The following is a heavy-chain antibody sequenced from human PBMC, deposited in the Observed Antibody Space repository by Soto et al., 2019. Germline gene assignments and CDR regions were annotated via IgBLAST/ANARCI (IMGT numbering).Heavy chain of an antibody. CDR1: GGTFYNYA. D-gene: IGHD3-3*01. Sequence: QVPLVQSGAEVKRPGSSVRVSCRASGGTFYNYAFTWVRQAPGQGLEWMGGITPMIGTTKYAQKFHGRVTFSADLSASTAYMELSNLRSDVTAVYYCARDVSVMTSVFGFWGQGTLITVSS. CDR2: ITPMIGTT. J-gene: IGHJ5*01. V-gene: IGHV1-69*01. CDR3: ARDVSVMTSVFGF.